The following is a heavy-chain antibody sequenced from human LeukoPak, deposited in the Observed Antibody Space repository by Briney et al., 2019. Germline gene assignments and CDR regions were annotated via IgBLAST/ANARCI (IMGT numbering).Heavy chain of an antibody. V-gene: IGHV1-69*05. CDR1: GGTFRSYV. J-gene: IGHJ4*02. Sequence: SVKVSCKASGGTFRSYVFSWLRQAPGTGLELMRGIIPMFGTTNYGEKFQGRVTMTTDESKSTAYMELSSLRSEDTAIYYCARDRAYCSGGACYVFDSWGQGTLVTVSS. CDR3: ARDRAYCSGGACYVFDS. D-gene: IGHD2-15*01. CDR2: IIPMFGTT.